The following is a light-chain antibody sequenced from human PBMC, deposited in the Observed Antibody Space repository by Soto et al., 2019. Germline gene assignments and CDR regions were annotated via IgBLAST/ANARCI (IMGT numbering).Light chain of an antibody. V-gene: IGKV1-5*01. CDR2: DAS. CDR1: QSVSTR. CDR3: QQYQSYSET. J-gene: IGKJ3*01. Sequence: DIQMTQSPSTLSASVGDRVTITCRASQSVSTRLAWYQQKPGKAPKLPIYDASSLQTGVPSRFSGSGSGAEFTLTISSLQPDDYATYYCQQYQSYSETFGHGTKVDIK.